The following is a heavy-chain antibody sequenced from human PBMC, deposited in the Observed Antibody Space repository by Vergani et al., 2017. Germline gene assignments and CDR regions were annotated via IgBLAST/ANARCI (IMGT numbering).Heavy chain of an antibody. CDR1: GGSISSSSYY. Sequence: QLQLPESGPGLVKPSETLSLTCTVSGGSISSSSYYWGWLRQPPGKGLEWIGSIYYTGTTYYNEAHKSRLTISVDTSKNQFSLNLTSVTAADTAVYYCTRHGRSGWAGYFQHWGQGTLVTASS. V-gene: IGHV4-39*01. D-gene: IGHD6-19*01. CDR3: TRHGRSGWAGYFQH. J-gene: IGHJ1*01. CDR2: IYYTGTT.